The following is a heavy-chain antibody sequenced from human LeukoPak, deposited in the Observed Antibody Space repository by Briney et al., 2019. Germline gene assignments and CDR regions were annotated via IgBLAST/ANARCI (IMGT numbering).Heavy chain of an antibody. Sequence: SETLSLTCTVSGGSISSSSYYWGWIRQPPGKGLEWIGSIYYSGSTYYNPSLKSRVTKSVDTSKNQFSLKLSSVTAADTAVYYCASHPRDYDFWSGDSAFDIWGQGTMVTVSS. D-gene: IGHD3-3*01. CDR1: GGSISSSSYY. V-gene: IGHV4-39*01. J-gene: IGHJ3*02. CDR3: ASHPRDYDFWSGDSAFDI. CDR2: IYYSGST.